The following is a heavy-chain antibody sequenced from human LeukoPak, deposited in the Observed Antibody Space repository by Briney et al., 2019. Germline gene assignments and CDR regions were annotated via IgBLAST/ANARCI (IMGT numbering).Heavy chain of an antibody. CDR2: INPNSGGT. V-gene: IGHV1-2*02. J-gene: IGHJ3*02. D-gene: IGHD3-22*01. CDR3: ARDRAVIGVVNISHRDDAFDI. CDR1: GYTFTGYY. Sequence: ASVKVSCKASGYTFTGYYMHWVRQAPGQGLEWKGWINPNSGGTNYAQKFQGRVTITRDTSISTAYMELSRMRSDDTAVYYCARDRAVIGVVNISHRDDAFDIWGQGTMVTVSS.